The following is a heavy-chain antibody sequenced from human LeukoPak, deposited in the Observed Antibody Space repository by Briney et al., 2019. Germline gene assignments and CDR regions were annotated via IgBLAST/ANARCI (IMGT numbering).Heavy chain of an antibody. D-gene: IGHD6-13*01. J-gene: IGHJ6*03. Sequence: GASVKVSCKASGYTFTGYYMHWVRQAPGQGLEWMGWINPNSGGTNSAQKFQGRVTMTRDTSISTAYMELSRLRSDDTTVYYCARASYSIAAAATDYMDVWGKGTTVTVSS. CDR2: INPNSGGT. CDR3: ARASYSIAAAATDYMDV. CDR1: GYTFTGYY. V-gene: IGHV1-2*02.